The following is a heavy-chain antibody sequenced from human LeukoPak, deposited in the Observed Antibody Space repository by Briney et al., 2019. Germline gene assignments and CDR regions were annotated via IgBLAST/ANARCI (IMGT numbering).Heavy chain of an antibody. CDR3: ARAHSGSTYYYYMDV. J-gene: IGHJ6*03. CDR2: INPNSGGT. CDR1: GYTFSSYG. D-gene: IGHD1-26*01. Sequence: RASLKVSCKTSGYTFSSYGISWVRQAPGQGLEWMGWINPNSGGTNYAQKFQGRVTMTRDTSISTAYMELSRLRSDDTAVYYCARAHSGSTYYYYMDVWGKGTTVTVSS. V-gene: IGHV1-2*02.